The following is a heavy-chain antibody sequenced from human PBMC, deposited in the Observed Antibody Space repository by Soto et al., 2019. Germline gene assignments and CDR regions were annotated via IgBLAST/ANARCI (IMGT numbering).Heavy chain of an antibody. V-gene: IGHV3-53*01. CDR1: GFIFSSNY. J-gene: IGHJ4*02. Sequence: GGSLRLSCSASGFIFSSNYMNWVRQAPGKGLEWVSVIYSGGDTHYTDSVKGRFTVSRDKSENTVFLEMKSLRAEDTGIYYCARDPFSQYSHETSGLQRWGLGTLVTVSS. D-gene: IGHD6-25*01. CDR2: IYSGGDT. CDR3: ARDPFSQYSHETSGLQR.